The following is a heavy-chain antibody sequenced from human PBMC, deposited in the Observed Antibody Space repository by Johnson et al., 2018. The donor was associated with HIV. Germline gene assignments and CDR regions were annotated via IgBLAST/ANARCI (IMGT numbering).Heavy chain of an antibody. D-gene: IGHD3-22*01. Sequence: QVQLVESGGGLVKPGGSLRLSCAASGFTFSNAWMSWVRQAPGKGLEWVTFIQYDGSNKYSADSVKGRFSISRNNSRDTLYLQMNSLRPEDTAVYYCAKVRRAYYEDAFDIWGQGTMVTVSS. J-gene: IGHJ3*02. CDR2: IQYDGSNK. CDR3: AKVRRAYYEDAFDI. V-gene: IGHV3-30*02. CDR1: GFTFSNAW.